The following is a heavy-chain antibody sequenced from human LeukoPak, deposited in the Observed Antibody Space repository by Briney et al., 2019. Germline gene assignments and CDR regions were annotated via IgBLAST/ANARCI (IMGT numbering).Heavy chain of an antibody. D-gene: IGHD2-15*01. J-gene: IGHJ4*02. V-gene: IGHV4-59*01. CDR1: GGSISSYY. Sequence: SETLSLTCTVSGGSISSYYWSWIRQPPGKGLEWIGYIYYSGSTNYNPSLKSRVTISVDTSKNQFSLKLSSVTAADTAVYYCARLPSSRGDYGDYWGQGTLVTVSS. CDR2: IYYSGST. CDR3: ARLPSSRGDYGDY.